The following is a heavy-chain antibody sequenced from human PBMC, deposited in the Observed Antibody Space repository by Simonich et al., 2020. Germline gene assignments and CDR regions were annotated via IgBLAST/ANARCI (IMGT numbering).Heavy chain of an antibody. D-gene: IGHD1-1*01. CDR3: ARHLQLGPFDY. CDR1: GGSFSGYY. V-gene: IGHV4-34*01. J-gene: IGHJ4*02. Sequence: QVQLQQWGAGLLKPSETLSLTCAVYGGSFSGYYWSWIRQPPGKGQEWIGEINHSGSNNYNPSLKSRVTISVDTSKNQFSLKLSSVTAADTAVYYCARHLQLGPFDYWGQGTLVTVSS. CDR2: INHSGSN.